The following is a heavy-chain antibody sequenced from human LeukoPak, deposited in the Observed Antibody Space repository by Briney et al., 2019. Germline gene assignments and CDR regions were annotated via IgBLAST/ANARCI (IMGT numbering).Heavy chain of an antibody. Sequence: GRSLRLSCAASGFTFSSYGMQWVRQAPGRGLEWVAVIWYDGSKEYYADSVKGRFTVFRDNSKKMLYLQMNSLRAEDTAVYYCGVGSEGPGLYFDYWGHGTLVTVSS. CDR3: GVGSEGPGLYFDY. J-gene: IGHJ4*01. CDR2: IWYDGSKE. V-gene: IGHV3-33*01. D-gene: IGHD2-2*01. CDR1: GFTFSSYG.